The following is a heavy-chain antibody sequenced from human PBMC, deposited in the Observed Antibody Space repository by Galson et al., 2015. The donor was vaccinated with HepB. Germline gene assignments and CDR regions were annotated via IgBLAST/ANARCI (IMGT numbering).Heavy chain of an antibody. D-gene: IGHD2-2*01. J-gene: IGHJ6*02. CDR2: IKQDGSEK. CDR3: ARPLGYCSSTSCLWGDYYYGMDV. Sequence: SLRLSCAASGFTFSSYWMSWVRQAPGKGLEWVANIKQDGSEKYYVDSVKGRFTISRDNAKNSLYLQTNSLRAEDTAVYYCARPLGYCSSTSCLWGDYYYGMDVWGQGTTVTVSS. V-gene: IGHV3-7*03. CDR1: GFTFSSYW.